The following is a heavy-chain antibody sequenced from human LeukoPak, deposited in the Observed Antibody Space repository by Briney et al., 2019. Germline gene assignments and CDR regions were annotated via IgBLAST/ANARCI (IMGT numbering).Heavy chain of an antibody. CDR1: GFTFSDYY. J-gene: IGHJ6*03. D-gene: IGHD4-11*01. CDR2: ISSSGSTI. CDR3: ARGAPMTTVTYYYYMDV. V-gene: IGHV3-11*04. Sequence: GGSLRLSYAASGFTFSDYYMSWIRQAPGKGLEWVSYISSSGSTIYYADSVKGRFTISRDNAKNSLYLQMNSLRAEDTAVYYCARGAPMTTVTYYYYMDVWGKGTTVTVSS.